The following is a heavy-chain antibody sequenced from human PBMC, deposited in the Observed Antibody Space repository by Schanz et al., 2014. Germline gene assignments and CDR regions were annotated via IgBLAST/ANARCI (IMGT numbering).Heavy chain of an antibody. CDR2: INQDGSEK. J-gene: IGHJ4*02. V-gene: IGHV3-7*01. CDR1: GFTFSSYC. CDR3: ARDGAELYYFDD. Sequence: EVQLVESGGGLVQPGGSLRLSCAASGFTFSSYCINWVRQAPGKGLEWVGNINQDGSEKYYVDSVKGRFTISRDNAKNSLYLQMNGLRAEDTAVFYCARDGAELYYFDDWGQGTLVTVSS. D-gene: IGHD1-1*01.